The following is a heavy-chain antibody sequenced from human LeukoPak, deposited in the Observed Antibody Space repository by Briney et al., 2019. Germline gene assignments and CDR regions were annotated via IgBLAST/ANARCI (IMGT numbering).Heavy chain of an antibody. J-gene: IGHJ6*03. CDR1: GGSFSGYY. Sequence: SETLSLTCAVYGGSFSGYYWSWIRQPPGKGLEWIGEINHSGSTNYNPSLKSRVTISVDTSKNQFSLKLSSVTAADTAVYYCARVTAEGDYYMDVWGKGTTVTVSS. CDR2: INHSGST. CDR3: ARVTAEGDYYMDV. V-gene: IGHV4-34*01. D-gene: IGHD3-16*01.